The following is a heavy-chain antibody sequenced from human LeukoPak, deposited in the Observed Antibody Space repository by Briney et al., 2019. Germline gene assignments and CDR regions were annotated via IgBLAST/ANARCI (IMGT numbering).Heavy chain of an antibody. D-gene: IGHD4-17*01. CDR1: XGTXXSYA. V-gene: IGHV1-69*05. CDR2: IIPILGTA. J-gene: IGHJ3*02. CDR3: ARPIIDYGDYGPSYDAFDI. Sequence: XKAXXGTXXSYAISGVRQARGQGLEWMGGIIPILGTANYAQKFEGGVTIKTDESKSRAYMEMRRQRWEETAVYYCARPIIDYGDYGPSYDAFDIWGQGTMVTVSS.